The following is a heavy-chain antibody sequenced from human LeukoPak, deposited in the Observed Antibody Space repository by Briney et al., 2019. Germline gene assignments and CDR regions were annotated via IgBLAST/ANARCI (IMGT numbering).Heavy chain of an antibody. V-gene: IGHV3-30-3*01. CDR1: GFVFSNYA. CDR2: VSFDGTNK. CDR3: ARGGIAEVEFYYYGMDV. D-gene: IGHD6-13*01. Sequence: GGSLRLSCSASGFVFSNYAMFWARQAPGTGLEWVAVVSFDGTNKEYAATVKGRFTVSRDSSKNTLYLRMNSLRPGDTAVYYCARGGIAEVEFYYYGMDVWGQGTTVAV. J-gene: IGHJ6*02.